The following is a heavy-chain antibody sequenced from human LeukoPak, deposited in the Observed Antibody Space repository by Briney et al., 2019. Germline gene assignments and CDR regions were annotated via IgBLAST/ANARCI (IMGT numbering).Heavy chain of an antibody. CDR2: IFDGDKT. CDR1: GISVSSKY. J-gene: IGHJ3*02. D-gene: IGHD2/OR15-2a*01. Sequence: GGSLRLACAASGISVSSKYMSWVRQAPGKGLDWVSVIFDGDKTYYVDSVKGRFTISRDNSKNTLYLQMNSLTAEDTAVYCCARGDNNSLAFDIWGQGTMVTVSS. V-gene: IGHV3-53*01. CDR3: ARGDNNSLAFDI.